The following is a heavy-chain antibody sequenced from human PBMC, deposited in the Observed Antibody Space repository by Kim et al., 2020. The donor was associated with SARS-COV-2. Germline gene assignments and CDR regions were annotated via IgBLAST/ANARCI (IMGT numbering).Heavy chain of an antibody. Sequence: GGSLRLSCAASGFTFSSYAMNWVRQAPGKGLEWVSYISSSGSTTYYADSVKGRFTISRDNAKNSLYLQMNSLRAEDTAVYYCARDEGSSWYYYYYYGMVVWGQATTVTVSS. CDR2: ISSSGSTT. CDR3: ARDEGSSWYYYYYYGMVV. D-gene: IGHD6-13*01. V-gene: IGHV3-48*03. CDR1: GFTFSSYA. J-gene: IGHJ6*02.